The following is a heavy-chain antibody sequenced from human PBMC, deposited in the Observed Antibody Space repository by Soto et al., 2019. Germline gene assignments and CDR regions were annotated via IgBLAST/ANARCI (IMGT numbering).Heavy chain of an antibody. V-gene: IGHV3-33*01. Sequence: QVQLAESGGGVVQPGTALRLSCTASGFTFSTYGMHWVRQAPGEGLEWVALMWSDGITKYYTESLRGRFTISRDNSKNTLYLQLDSLRAEDTAVYYCASEDIGGPTDAFDQWGQGTLVTVSS. CDR1: GFTFSTYG. CDR2: MWSDGITK. CDR3: ASEDIGGPTDAFDQ. J-gene: IGHJ4*02. D-gene: IGHD1-26*01.